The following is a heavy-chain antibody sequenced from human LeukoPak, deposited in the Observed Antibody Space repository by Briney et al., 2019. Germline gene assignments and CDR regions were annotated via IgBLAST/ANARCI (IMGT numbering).Heavy chain of an antibody. CDR3: AGGGYCSSTSCYGGEDYYYMDV. D-gene: IGHD2-2*01. V-gene: IGHV4-59*01. CDR2: IYYSGST. Sequence: SETLSLTCTVSGGSISSYYWSWIRQPPGKGLEWIGYIYYSGSTNYSPSLKSRVTISVDTSKNQFSLKLSSVTAADTAVYYCAGGGYCSSTSCYGGEDYYYMDVWGKGTTVTISS. J-gene: IGHJ6*03. CDR1: GGSISSYY.